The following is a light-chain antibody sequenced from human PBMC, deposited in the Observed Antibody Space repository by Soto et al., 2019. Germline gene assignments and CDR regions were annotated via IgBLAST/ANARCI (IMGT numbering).Light chain of an antibody. CDR1: KSNIGSHT. V-gene: IGLV1-44*01. Sequence: QSGLTQPPSVSGTPGQKVTISCSGSKSNIGSHTVSWYRQFPGTAPKLLIYDNNLRPSGVPDRFSGSKFGTSASLAISDLQSDDEADFHCAVWDDSLNVMVFGGGTKLTVL. J-gene: IGLJ2*01. CDR3: AVWDDSLNVMV. CDR2: DNN.